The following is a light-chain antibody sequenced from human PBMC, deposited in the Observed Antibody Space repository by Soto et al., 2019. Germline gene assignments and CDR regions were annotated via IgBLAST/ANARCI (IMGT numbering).Light chain of an antibody. CDR3: QQYNNCPQT. CDR1: QSVSSN. Sequence: EIVMTQSPATLSVSPGERATLSCRASQSVSSNLAWYQQKPGKAPRLLIYGASTSATGSSARFSGSGSGTELTLPIISLQSEDFSVYYCQQYNNCPQTFGQGTKVEIK. V-gene: IGKV3-15*01. J-gene: IGKJ1*01. CDR2: GAS.